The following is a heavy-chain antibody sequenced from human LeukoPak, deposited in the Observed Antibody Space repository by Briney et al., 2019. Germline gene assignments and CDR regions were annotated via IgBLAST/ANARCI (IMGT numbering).Heavy chain of an antibody. V-gene: IGHV3-23*01. J-gene: IGHJ4*02. CDR1: GFTFSSYA. CDR3: AETRTVRGVRSDY. Sequence: GGSLRLSCAASGFTFSSYAMSWVRQAPGKGLEWVSAISGSGGSTYYADSVKGRFTISRDNSKNTLYLQMNSLRAEDTAVYYCAETRTVRGVRSDYWGQGTLVTVSS. CDR2: ISGSGGST. D-gene: IGHD3-10*01.